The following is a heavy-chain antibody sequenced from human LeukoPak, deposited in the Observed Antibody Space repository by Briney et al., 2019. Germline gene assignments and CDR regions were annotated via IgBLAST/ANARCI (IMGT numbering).Heavy chain of an antibody. Sequence: GGSLSLSCAASGFTFSSYSMNWVRQAPGKGLEWVSSISSSSSYIYYADSVKGRFTISRDNAKNSLYLQMNSLRAEDTAVYYCARAWGDGYNFFYWGQGTLVTVSS. CDR2: ISSSSSYI. J-gene: IGHJ4*02. CDR3: ARAWGDGYNFFY. D-gene: IGHD5-24*01. V-gene: IGHV3-21*01. CDR1: GFTFSSYS.